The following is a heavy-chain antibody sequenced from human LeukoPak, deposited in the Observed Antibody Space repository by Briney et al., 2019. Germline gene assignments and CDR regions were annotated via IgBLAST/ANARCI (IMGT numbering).Heavy chain of an antibody. CDR2: INPNSGGT. J-gene: IGHJ4*02. Sequence: GASVKVSCKASGYTFTGYYMHWVRQAPGQGLEWMEWINPNSGGTNYAQKFQDRVTMTRDTSISTAYMELSRLRSDDTAVYYCASMSRILGDSSDSSRDYWGQGTLVTVSS. CDR1: GYTFTGYY. D-gene: IGHD3-22*01. V-gene: IGHV1-2*02. CDR3: ASMSRILGDSSDSSRDY.